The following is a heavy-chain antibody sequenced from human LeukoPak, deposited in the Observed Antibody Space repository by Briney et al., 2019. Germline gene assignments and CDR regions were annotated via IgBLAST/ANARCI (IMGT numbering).Heavy chain of an antibody. CDR2: IHYIGAT. J-gene: IGHJ4*02. CDR1: GGSISSSDCC. Sequence: SETLSLTCTVSGGSISSSDCCWGWIRQPPGRGLEWIGSIHYIGATYYYPSPKSRVTISVDTSKNQFSLKLTSVTAADTAVYYCARPSTSGSYYYWSQGILVTVSS. V-gene: IGHV4-39*01. CDR3: ARPSTSGSYYY. D-gene: IGHD1-26*01.